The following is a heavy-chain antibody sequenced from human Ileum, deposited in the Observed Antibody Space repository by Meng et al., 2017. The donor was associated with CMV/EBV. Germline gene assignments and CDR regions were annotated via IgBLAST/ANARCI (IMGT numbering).Heavy chain of an antibody. V-gene: IGHV1-69*04. CDR3: AREDSSGWYTNWFDP. Sequence: SGGTFSSYTISWVRQAPGQGLEWMGRIIPILGIANYAQKFQGRVTITADKSTSTAYTELSSLRSEDTAVYYCAREDSSGWYTNWFDPWGQGTLVTVSS. J-gene: IGHJ5*02. CDR1: GGTFSSYT. CDR2: IIPILGIA. D-gene: IGHD6-19*01.